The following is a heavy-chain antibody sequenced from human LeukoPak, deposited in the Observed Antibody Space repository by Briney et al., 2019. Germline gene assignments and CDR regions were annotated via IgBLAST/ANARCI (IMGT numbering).Heavy chain of an antibody. CDR1: GFTFSKSN. V-gene: IGHV4-34*08. CDR3: ATDYYDSSGWVDY. Sequence: GSLRLSCAASGFTFSKSNLNWIRQPPGKGLEWIGEINHSGSTNYNPSLKSRVTISVDTSKNQFSLKLSSVTAADTAVYYCATDYYDSSGWVDYWGQGTLVTVSS. CDR2: INHSGST. J-gene: IGHJ4*02. D-gene: IGHD3-22*01.